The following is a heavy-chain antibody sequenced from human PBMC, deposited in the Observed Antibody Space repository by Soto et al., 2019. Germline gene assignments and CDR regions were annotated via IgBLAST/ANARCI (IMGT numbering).Heavy chain of an antibody. CDR3: AKEQACSTTLCYDMDV. J-gene: IGHJ6*02. CDR2: ISGSGGST. CDR1: GFTFSIYA. Sequence: GGSLRLSCAASGFTFSIYAMSWVRQAPGKGLEWVSAISGSGGSTYYADSVKGRFTISRDHSKNTIYLQMNSLRAEDTAVYYCAKEQACSTTLCYDMDVWGQGTMVTVYS. V-gene: IGHV3-23*01. D-gene: IGHD2-2*01.